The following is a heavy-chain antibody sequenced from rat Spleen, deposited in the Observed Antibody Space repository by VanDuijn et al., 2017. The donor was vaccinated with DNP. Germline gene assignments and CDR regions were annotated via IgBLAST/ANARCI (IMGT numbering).Heavy chain of an antibody. Sequence: EVQLVESGGGLVQPGRSLKLSCAASGLTFSDYNMAWVRQAPKKGLEWVATISYEGSSTYYRDSVKGRFTISRDNAKSTLYLQMDSLKSEDTATYYCARQDYYNNKGFWFAHWGQGTLVTVSS. CDR1: GLTFSDYN. CDR3: ARQDYYNNKGFWFAH. J-gene: IGHJ3*01. D-gene: IGHD1-10*01. V-gene: IGHV5-7*01. CDR2: ISYEGSST.